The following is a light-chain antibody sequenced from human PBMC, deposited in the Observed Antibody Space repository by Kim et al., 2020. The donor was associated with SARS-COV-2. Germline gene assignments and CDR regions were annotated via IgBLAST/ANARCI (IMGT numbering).Light chain of an antibody. J-gene: IGLJ1*01. Sequence: SYELTQPPSVSVSPGQTASITCSGDKLGHKNVCWYQQKPGQPPVLVIYRDSNRPSGIPERFSGTNSGNTATLTISRAQAGDEADYYCQVWDSSTYVFGTGTKVTVL. V-gene: IGLV3-1*01. CDR1: KLGHKN. CDR3: QVWDSSTYV. CDR2: RDS.